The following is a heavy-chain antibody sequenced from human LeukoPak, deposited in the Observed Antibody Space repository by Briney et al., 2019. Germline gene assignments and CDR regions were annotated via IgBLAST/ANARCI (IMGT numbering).Heavy chain of an antibody. CDR1: GYTFTSYG. V-gene: IGHV1-18*01. CDR3: ARETYYDFWSGYGDYYYYMDV. Sequence: ASVKVSCKASGYTFTSYGISWVRQDPGQRLEWMGWISAYNGNTNYAQKLQGRVTMTIDTSTSTAYMELRSLRSDDTAVYYCARETYYDFWSGYGDYYYYMDVWGKGTTVTVSS. CDR2: ISAYNGNT. D-gene: IGHD3-3*01. J-gene: IGHJ6*03.